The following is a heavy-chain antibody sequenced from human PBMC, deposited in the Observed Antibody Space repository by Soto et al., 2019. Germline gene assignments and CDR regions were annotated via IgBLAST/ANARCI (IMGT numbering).Heavy chain of an antibody. CDR3: AKRFRVPAATDVGYNWFDP. V-gene: IGHV3-23*01. CDR1: GFTFSSYA. Sequence: GGSLRLSCAASGFTFSSYAMSWVRQAPGKGLEWVSAISGSGGSTYYADSVKGRFTISRDNSKNTLYLQMNSLRAEDTAVYYCAKRFRVPAATDVGYNWFDPWGQGTLVTVSS. CDR2: ISGSGGST. D-gene: IGHD2-2*01. J-gene: IGHJ5*02.